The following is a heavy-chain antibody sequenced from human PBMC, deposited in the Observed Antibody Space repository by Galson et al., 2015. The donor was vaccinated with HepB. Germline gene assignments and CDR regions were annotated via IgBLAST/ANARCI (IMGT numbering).Heavy chain of an antibody. CDR1: GFTFSSYA. V-gene: IGHV3-23*01. J-gene: IGHJ4*02. D-gene: IGHD3-10*01. Sequence: SLRLSCAASGFTFSSYAMSWVRQAPGKGLEWVSAISGSGGSTYYADSVKGRFTISRDNSKNTLYLQMNSLRAEDTAVYYCAIPPPYYYGSGSWDDDYWGQGTLVTVSS. CDR2: ISGSGGST. CDR3: AIPPPYYYGSGSWDDDY.